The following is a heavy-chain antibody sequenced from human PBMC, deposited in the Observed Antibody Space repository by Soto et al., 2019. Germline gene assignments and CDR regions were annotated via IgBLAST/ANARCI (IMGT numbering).Heavy chain of an antibody. V-gene: IGHV4-59*08. D-gene: IGHD2-8*01. CDR3: ARHYCSNGHCYYFDY. CDR2: IDYSGSA. J-gene: IGHJ4*02. CDR1: SGSISGYY. Sequence: QVQLQESGPGLVKPSETLSLTCTVSSGSISGYYWSWIRQPPGKGLEWIGFIDYSGSANSNPSLKSRGTTSVATAKIHFFLKMSSVTAADTGVYYCARHYCSNGHCYYFDYWGQGTLVTVSS.